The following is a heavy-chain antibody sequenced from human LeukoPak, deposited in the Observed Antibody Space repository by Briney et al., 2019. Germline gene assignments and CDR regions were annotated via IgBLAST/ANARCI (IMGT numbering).Heavy chain of an antibody. CDR1: GGSISSSSYY. J-gene: IGHJ4*02. CDR3: ARTLYFYGSGTYRRKSFDS. V-gene: IGHV4-39*07. Sequence: SETLSLTCTVSGGSISSSSYYWGWIRQPPGKGLEWIGEINHSGSTNYNPSLKSRVTISVDTSNNQFSLKLSSVTAADTAVYYCARTLYFYGSGTYRRKSFDSWGQGTLVTVSS. D-gene: IGHD3-10*01. CDR2: INHSGST.